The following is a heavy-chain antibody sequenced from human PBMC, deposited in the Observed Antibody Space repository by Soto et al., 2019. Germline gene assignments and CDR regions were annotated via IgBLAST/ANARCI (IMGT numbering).Heavy chain of an antibody. D-gene: IGHD3-3*01. CDR1: GFTFSSYA. V-gene: IGHV3-30-3*01. J-gene: IGHJ3*02. Sequence: GGSLRLSCAASGFTFSSYAMHWVRQAPGKGLEWVAVISYDGSNKYYADSVKGRFTISRDNSKNTLYLQMNSLRAEDTAVYYCARGEVFLVWSRDAFDIWGQGTMVTVSS. CDR3: ARGEVFLVWSRDAFDI. CDR2: ISYDGSNK.